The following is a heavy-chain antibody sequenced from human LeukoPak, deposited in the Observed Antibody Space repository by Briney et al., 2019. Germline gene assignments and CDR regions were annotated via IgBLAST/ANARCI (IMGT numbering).Heavy chain of an antibody. Sequence: TSETLSLTCTVSGGSISSYHWSWIRQPPGKGLQWIGFIYSSGSTNYNPSLKSRVTISLDTSKNQFSLRVSSVTSADTAVYYCARGNSGYDYAFDIWGQGTMVTVSS. V-gene: IGHV4-59*01. J-gene: IGHJ3*02. D-gene: IGHD5-12*01. CDR3: ARGNSGYDYAFDI. CDR2: IYSSGST. CDR1: GGSISSYH.